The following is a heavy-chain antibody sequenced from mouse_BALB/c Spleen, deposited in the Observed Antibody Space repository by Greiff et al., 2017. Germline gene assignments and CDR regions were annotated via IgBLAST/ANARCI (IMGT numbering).Heavy chain of an antibody. CDR1: GFTFSSYT. CDR3: ATSYGNGRWYFDV. CDR2: ISNGGGST. D-gene: IGHD2-1*01. V-gene: IGHV5-12-2*01. Sequence: EVKLVESGGGLVQPGGSLKLSCAASGFTFSSYTMSWVRQTPEKRLEWVAYISNGGGSTYYPDTVKGRFTISRDNAKNTLYLQMSSLKSEDTAMYYCATSYGNGRWYFDVWGAGNTVTVSS. J-gene: IGHJ1*01.